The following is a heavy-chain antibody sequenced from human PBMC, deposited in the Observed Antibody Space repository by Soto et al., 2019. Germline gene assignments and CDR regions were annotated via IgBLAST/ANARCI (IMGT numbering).Heavy chain of an antibody. Sequence: QVQLQESGPGLVKPSETLSLTCSVSGGSISRYYCSWVRQPPGKGLEWIGHMHYSGNTRYNPSLKRRAAVPLATSTNHFALKLSPVTAAATAVYSCATSTGWAGFDLWGQGTLATVSS. J-gene: IGHJ4*02. CDR1: GGSISRYY. D-gene: IGHD2-2*01. CDR2: MHYSGNT. V-gene: IGHV4-59*08. CDR3: ATSTGWAGFDL.